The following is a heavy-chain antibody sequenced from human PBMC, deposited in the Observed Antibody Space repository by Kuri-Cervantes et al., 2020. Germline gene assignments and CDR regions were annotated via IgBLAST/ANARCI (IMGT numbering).Heavy chain of an antibody. CDR3: ARGGSGSYYVVGSLSDY. D-gene: IGHD1-26*01. Sequence: GESLKISCVASGFTFSNYWMHWVRQAPGKGLEWVSSISSSSSYIYYADSVKGRFTISRDNAKNSLYLQMNSLRAEDTAVYYCARGGSGSYYVVGSLSDYWGQGTLVTVSS. CDR1: GFTFSNYW. J-gene: IGHJ4*02. CDR2: ISSSSSYI. V-gene: IGHV3-21*03.